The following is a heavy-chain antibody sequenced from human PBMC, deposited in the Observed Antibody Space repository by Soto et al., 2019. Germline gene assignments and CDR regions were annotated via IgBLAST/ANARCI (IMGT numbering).Heavy chain of an antibody. V-gene: IGHV4-34*01. CDR3: AVTGTYNWFDP. D-gene: IGHD7-27*01. CDR1: GGSFTSHY. CDR2: VNHSGIT. Sequence: QVQLHQWGAGLLRPSETLSLTCAVSGGSFTSHYYHWIRQPPGEGPEWIGEVNHSGITNYNPSLSSRVTISVDTSKNHISLRLNSVTAADTAVYYCAVTGTYNWFDPWGQGTLVSVSS. J-gene: IGHJ5*02.